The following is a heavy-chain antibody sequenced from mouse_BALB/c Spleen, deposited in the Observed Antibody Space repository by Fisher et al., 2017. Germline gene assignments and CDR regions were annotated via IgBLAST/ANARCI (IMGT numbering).Heavy chain of an antibody. D-gene: IGHD6-2*01. J-gene: IGHJ4*01. V-gene: IGHV14-2*02. CDR3: ARGVSSAMDY. Sequence: KFKGKATITADTSSNTAYMELRSLTSEDSAVYYCARGVSSAMDYWGQGTSVTVSS.